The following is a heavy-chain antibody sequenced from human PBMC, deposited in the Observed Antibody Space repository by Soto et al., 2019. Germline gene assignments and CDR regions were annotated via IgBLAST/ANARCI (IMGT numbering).Heavy chain of an antibody. J-gene: IGHJ5*02. D-gene: IGHD5-12*01. CDR1: GYSFTSYW. CDR2: IYPGDSDT. V-gene: IGHV5-51*01. Sequence: GESLKISCKGSGYSFTSYWIGWVRQMPGKGLEWMGIIYPGDSDTRYSPSFQGQVTISADKSISTAYLQWSSLKASDTAMYYCARGWDGGYEGYHWFDPWGQGTLVTVSS. CDR3: ARGWDGGYEGYHWFDP.